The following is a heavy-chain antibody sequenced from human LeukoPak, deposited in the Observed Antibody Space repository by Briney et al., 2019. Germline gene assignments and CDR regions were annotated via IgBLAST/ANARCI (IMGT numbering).Heavy chain of an antibody. Sequence: PGRSLRLSCIVSGFTSSIFEMNWVRQAPGKGLEWVSYITNSGSTTDYADSVKGRFTISRDNAENSLYLQMNSLRAEDTAVYYCARESGFVADYWGQGTLVTVSS. CDR3: ARESGFVADY. CDR2: ITNSGSTT. V-gene: IGHV3-48*03. J-gene: IGHJ4*02. D-gene: IGHD1-26*01. CDR1: GFTSSIFE.